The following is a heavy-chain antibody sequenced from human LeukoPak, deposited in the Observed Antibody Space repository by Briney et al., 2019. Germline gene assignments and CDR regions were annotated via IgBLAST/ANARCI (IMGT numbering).Heavy chain of an antibody. CDR3: ASRRGVAAAGPYFDY. J-gene: IGHJ4*02. CDR2: INHSGNT. V-gene: IGHV4-34*01. CDR1: DGSFSGYY. Sequence: SEALSLTCAFYDGSFSGYYWSWIRQPPGKGLEWIGEINHSGNTNYKPSLKRRVTISVDTSKNRSSLKLSWLTAADTAVYYCASRRGVAAAGPYFDYWGQGTLVTVSS. D-gene: IGHD6-13*01.